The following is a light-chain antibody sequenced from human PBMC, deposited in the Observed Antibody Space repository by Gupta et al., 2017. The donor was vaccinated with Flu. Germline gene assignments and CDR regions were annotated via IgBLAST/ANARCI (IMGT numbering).Light chain of an antibody. Sequence: PVTLSLSPGERATLSCRASQGVSSYLAWYQQKPGQAPRLLIYDASNRATGIPARFSGSGPGTDFTLTISSLEPEDFAVYYCQQRSNWPWTFGQGTKVEIK. CDR3: QQRSNWPWT. CDR1: QGVSSY. V-gene: IGKV3D-11*01. CDR2: DAS. J-gene: IGKJ1*01.